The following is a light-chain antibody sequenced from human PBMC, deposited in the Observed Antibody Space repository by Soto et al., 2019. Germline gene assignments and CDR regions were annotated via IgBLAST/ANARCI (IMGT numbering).Light chain of an antibody. V-gene: IGKV3-11*01. CDR2: DAS. J-gene: IGKJ4*01. CDR1: QSVGRN. CDR3: RQRNYPLT. Sequence: EIVLTQSPATLSLSPGERATLSCRASQSVGRNLGWYQQKPGQSPRLLIYDASNRATGIPARFSGSGSGTDFTLSISTLEPEDFAVYYCRQRNYPLTFGGGTKVEI.